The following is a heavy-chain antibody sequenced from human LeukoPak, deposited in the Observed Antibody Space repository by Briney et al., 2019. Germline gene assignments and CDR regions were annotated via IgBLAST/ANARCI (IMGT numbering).Heavy chain of an antibody. CDR1: GFTFSSYW. CDR2: ISSGGGNT. J-gene: IGHJ1*01. V-gene: IGHV3-23*01. CDR3: AKGLFDSSGYYYAEYFQH. Sequence: TGGSLRLSCEASGFTFSSYWMTWVRRAPGKGLEWVSTISSGGGNTYYADSVKGRFTISRDNSRNLLYLQMDSLRAEDTALYYCAKGLFDSSGYYYAEYFQHWGQGALVTVSS. D-gene: IGHD3-22*01.